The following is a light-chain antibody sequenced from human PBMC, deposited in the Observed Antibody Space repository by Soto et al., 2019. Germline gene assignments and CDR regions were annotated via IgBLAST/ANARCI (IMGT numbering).Light chain of an antibody. CDR2: AAS. J-gene: IGKJ2*01. V-gene: IGKV1-39*01. CDR3: QQNYSIPYT. Sequence: EIQMTQSPSSLSVSVGDRVTMSCRTSQDIAFYLNWYQQKPGKAPQLLIYAASNLQLGAPSRFSGSGSGTVFTLTINSLQPEDFATYFCQQNYSIPYTFGQGTKLEI. CDR1: QDIAFY.